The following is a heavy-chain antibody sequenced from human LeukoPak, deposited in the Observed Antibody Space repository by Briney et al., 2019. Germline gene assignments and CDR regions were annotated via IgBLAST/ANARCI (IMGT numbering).Heavy chain of an antibody. J-gene: IGHJ6*02. V-gene: IGHV3-48*01. CDR3: AREMERGGSWWYYHGMDV. CDR2: ISSSSSTI. Sequence: GGSLRLSCAASGFTFSSYSMNWVRQAPGKGLEWVSYISSSSSTIYYADSVKGRFTISRDNAKNSLYLQMNSLRAEDTAVYYCAREMERGGSWWYYHGMDVWGQGTTVTVSS. CDR1: GFTFSSYS. D-gene: IGHD2-15*01.